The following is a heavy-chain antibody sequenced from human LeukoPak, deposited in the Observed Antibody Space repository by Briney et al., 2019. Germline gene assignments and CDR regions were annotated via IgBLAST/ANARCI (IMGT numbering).Heavy chain of an antibody. CDR2: INPNSGGT. CDR3: ARGWSIAAAGVDY. J-gene: IGHJ4*02. V-gene: IGHV1-2*04. Sequence: GASVTVSCKASGYTFTRYYMHWVGQAPGQGREWMGWINPNSGGTNYAQKFQGWVTMTRDTSISTAYMELSRLRSDDTAVYYCARGWSIAAAGVDYWGQGTLVTVSS. D-gene: IGHD6-13*01. CDR1: GYTFTRYY.